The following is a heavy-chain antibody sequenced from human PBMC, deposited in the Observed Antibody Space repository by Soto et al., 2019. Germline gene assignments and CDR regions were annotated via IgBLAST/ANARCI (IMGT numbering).Heavy chain of an antibody. CDR1: GFNSSDYY. CDR3: ARGLGGSYFIAY. J-gene: IGHJ4*02. D-gene: IGHD3-10*01. CDR2: ISTNSRYI. Sequence: GGSLRLSCAVSGFNSSDYYMTWIRQAPGKGLEWISYISTNSRYIKYADSIKGRFTISRDNAKSSLYLQMNSLRAEDTAIYYCARGLGGSYFIAYWGQGTLVTSPQ. V-gene: IGHV3-11*06.